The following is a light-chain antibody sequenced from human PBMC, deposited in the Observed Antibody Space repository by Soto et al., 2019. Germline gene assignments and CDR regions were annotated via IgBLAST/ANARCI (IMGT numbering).Light chain of an antibody. CDR1: QSVSDSY. J-gene: IGKJ3*01. CDR2: AS. CDR3: QHSGTSAL. V-gene: IGKV3-20*01. Sequence: EIVLTQSPGTLSLSPGERATLSCRASQSVSDSYLAWYQQKPGQAPRLLTYASSRATGIPDRFSGSGSGTDFPLTISRLEPEDFAVYYCQHSGTSALFGPGTKVDIK.